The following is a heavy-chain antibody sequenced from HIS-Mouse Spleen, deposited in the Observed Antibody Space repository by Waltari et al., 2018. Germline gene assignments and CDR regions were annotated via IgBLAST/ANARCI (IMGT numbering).Heavy chain of an antibody. J-gene: IGHJ2*01. CDR2: IYYSGGT. CDR1: GGSISSSSSY. V-gene: IGHV4-39*07. CDR3: AREIPYSSSWYDWYFDL. D-gene: IGHD6-13*01. Sequence: QLQLQESGPGLVKPSETLSLTCTVSGGSISSSSSYWGWTRQPPGKGLEGIGGIYYSGGTYSNPSLKSRVTISVDTSKNQFSLKLSSVTAADTAVYYCAREIPYSSSWYDWYFDLWGRGTLVTVSS.